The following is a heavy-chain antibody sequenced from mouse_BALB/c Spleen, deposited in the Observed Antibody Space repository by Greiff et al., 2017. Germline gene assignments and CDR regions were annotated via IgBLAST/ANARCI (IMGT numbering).Heavy chain of an antibody. CDR3: ARSVIIYRYDAMDY. D-gene: IGHD2-14*01. V-gene: IGHV5-17*02. CDR1: GFTFSIFG. CDR2: ISSGSSTI. J-gene: IGHJ4*01. Sequence: EVKLVESGGGLVQPGGSRKLSCAASGFTFSIFGMHWVRQAPEKGLEWVAYISSGSSTIYYADTLKGRFTSSRDNPKNTLFLQMTSLSSEDTAMYYCARSVIIYRYDAMDYWGQGTSVTVSS.